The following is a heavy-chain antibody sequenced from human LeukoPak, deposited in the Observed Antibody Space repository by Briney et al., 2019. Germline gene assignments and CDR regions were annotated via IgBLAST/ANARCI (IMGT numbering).Heavy chain of an antibody. J-gene: IGHJ6*02. CDR3: AKDGGSYNWNDYGMDG. CDR1: GFTFSSYG. V-gene: IGHV3-30*18. Sequence: GGSLRLSCAASGFTFSSYGMHWVRQAPGKGLEWVAVISYDGSNKYYADSVKGRFTISRDNSKNTLYLQMNSLRAEDTAVYYCAKDGGSYNWNDYGMDGWGQGTTVTVSS. D-gene: IGHD1-1*01. CDR2: ISYDGSNK.